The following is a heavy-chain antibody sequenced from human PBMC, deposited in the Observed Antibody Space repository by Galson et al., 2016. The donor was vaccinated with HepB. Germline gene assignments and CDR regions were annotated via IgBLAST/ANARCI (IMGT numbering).Heavy chain of an antibody. Sequence: SLRLSCAASAFTFSAYPMHWVRQAPGKGLVWISRIFTDGSGTLYADSVKGRFTISRDNAKNTLFLRMNSLRADDTAVYYCGRESKYGFDMWGQGTMVTVSS. V-gene: IGHV3-74*01. CDR2: IFTDGSGT. J-gene: IGHJ3*02. CDR1: AFTFSAYP. CDR3: GRESKYGFDM.